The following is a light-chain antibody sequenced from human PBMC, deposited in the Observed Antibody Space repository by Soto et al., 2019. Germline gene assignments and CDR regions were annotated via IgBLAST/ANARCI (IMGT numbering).Light chain of an antibody. J-gene: IGKJ4*01. Sequence: EIVLTQSPVTQSLSPGQTATLSCRASQPITRYLAWYQQKPGQAPRLLIYDASTRATGTPARFSGSGSGTDFTLTISSLEPEDSAVYYCQQRANWHTFGGGYTVEIK. CDR3: QQRANWHT. CDR1: QPITRY. V-gene: IGKV3-11*01. CDR2: DAS.